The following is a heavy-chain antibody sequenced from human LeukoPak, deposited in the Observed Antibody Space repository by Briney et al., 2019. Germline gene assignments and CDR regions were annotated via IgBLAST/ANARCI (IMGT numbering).Heavy chain of an antibody. CDR2: IIPIFGTA. CDR1: GGTFSSYA. J-gene: IGHJ4*02. D-gene: IGHD3-3*01. V-gene: IGHV1-69*05. CDR3: AGYDFWSGYYNY. Sequence: SVKVSCKASGGTFSSYAISWVRQAPGQGLEWMGRIIPIFGTANYAQKFQGRVTITTDESTSTAYMELSRLRSDDTAVYYCAGYDFWSGYYNYWGQGTLVTVSS.